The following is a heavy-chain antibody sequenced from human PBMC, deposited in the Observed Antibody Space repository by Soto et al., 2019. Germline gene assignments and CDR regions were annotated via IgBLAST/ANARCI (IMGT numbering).Heavy chain of an antibody. V-gene: IGHV1-3*01. CDR1: GYTFTSYA. D-gene: IGHD2-15*01. CDR2: INAGNGNT. J-gene: IGHJ4*02. Sequence: QVQLVQSGAEVKKHGASVKVSCKASGYTFTSYAMHWVRQAPGQRLEWLGWINAGNGNTKYSQKFQGSVTITRDTGTSTAYMQLSSLRSEVTAVYYCARAMLRSVETGPNTRKGYWSGGRCYSNSFGGQGTLFTVSS. CDR3: ARAMLRSVETGPNTRKGYWSGGRCYSNSF.